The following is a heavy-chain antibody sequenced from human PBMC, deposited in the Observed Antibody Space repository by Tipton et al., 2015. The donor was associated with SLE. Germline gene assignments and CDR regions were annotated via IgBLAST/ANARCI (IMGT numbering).Heavy chain of an antibody. J-gene: IGHJ6*04. CDR2: ICYSGNT. CDR1: GGSISSGGYY. V-gene: IGHV4-31*03. D-gene: IGHD1-7*01. Sequence: TLSLTCTVSGGSISSGGYYWTWIRQLPGKGLEWIGYICYSGNTYYNPSLGSRLTISVDTSKDQFSLRLTSVTAADTAVYYCARATDWNLSPDVWGKGTTVTVSS. CDR3: ARATDWNLSPDV.